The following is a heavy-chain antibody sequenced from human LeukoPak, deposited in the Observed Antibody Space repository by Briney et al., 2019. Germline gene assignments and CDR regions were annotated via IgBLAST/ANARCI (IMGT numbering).Heavy chain of an antibody. D-gene: IGHD6-19*01. CDR3: ARVRDSSGWHYFDY. V-gene: IGHV1-18*01. CDR1: GYTFTSYG. Sequence: ASVKVSCKASGYTFTSYGISWVRQAPGQGLEWMGWISAYNGNTNYAQKLQGRVTMTTDTSTSTAYMELRSLRSDDTAVYYCARVRDSSGWHYFDYWGQGTLVTVSS. CDR2: ISAYNGNT. J-gene: IGHJ4*02.